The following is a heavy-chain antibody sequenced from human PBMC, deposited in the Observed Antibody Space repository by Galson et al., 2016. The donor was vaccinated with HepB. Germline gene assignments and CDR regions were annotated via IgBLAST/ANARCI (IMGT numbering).Heavy chain of an antibody. CDR3: ARAEANWDGGGDNYFDS. J-gene: IGHJ5*01. D-gene: IGHD7-27*01. CDR1: GDSVSNINVA. CDR2: IYYRSKWWH. Sequence: CAISGDSVSNINVAWNWIRQSPSRGFEWLGRIYYRSKWWHTYAVSMKSRTTINPDTFKNQFSLQLNSVTPEDTAVYYCARAEANWDGGGDNYFDSWGQGILVTVSS. V-gene: IGHV6-1*01.